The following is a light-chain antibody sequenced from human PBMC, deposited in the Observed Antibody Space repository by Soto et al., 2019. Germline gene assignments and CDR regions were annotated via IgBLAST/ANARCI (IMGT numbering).Light chain of an antibody. CDR1: SSDVGGYKY. CDR2: EVS. CDR3: NSYTSTSTLDV. J-gene: IGLJ1*01. V-gene: IGLV2-14*01. Sequence: QSVLTQPASVSGFPGQSITISCTGTSSDVGGYKYVSWYQQHPGKAPKLIIYEVSNRPSGVSNRFSGSKSGNTASLTISGLQAEDEADYYCNSYTSTSTLDVFGTGTKLTVL.